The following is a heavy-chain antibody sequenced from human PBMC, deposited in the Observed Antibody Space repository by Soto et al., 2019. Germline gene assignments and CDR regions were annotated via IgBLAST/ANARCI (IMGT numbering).Heavy chain of an antibody. CDR2: ISCDGTST. CDR1: GFTLSSYA. V-gene: IGHV3-30-3*01. CDR3: ARDRHYYDSSGPSYYFDY. Sequence: GGSLRLSCAASGFTLSSYAMHWVRQAPGKGLEWVAVISCDGTSTYYADSVKGRFTISRDNSKNTLYLQMNSLRAEDTAVYYCARDRHYYDSSGPSYYFDYWAQGTLVTVSS. D-gene: IGHD3-22*01. J-gene: IGHJ4*02.